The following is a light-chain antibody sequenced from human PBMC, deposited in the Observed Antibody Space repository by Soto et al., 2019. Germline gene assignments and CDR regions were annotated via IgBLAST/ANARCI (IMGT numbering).Light chain of an antibody. J-gene: IGKJ1*01. CDR2: KAF. Sequence: DIQMTQSPSTLSGSVGDRVTITCRASQTISSWLAWYQQKPGKAPKLPNYKAFTLKSGVPSRFSGSGSGTEFTLTISSLQPDDFATYYCQHYNSYSEAFGQGTKVDIK. V-gene: IGKV1-5*03. CDR1: QTISSW. CDR3: QHYNSYSEA.